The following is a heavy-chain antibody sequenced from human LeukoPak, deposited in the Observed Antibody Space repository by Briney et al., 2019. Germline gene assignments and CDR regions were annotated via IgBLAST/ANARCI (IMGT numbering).Heavy chain of an antibody. CDR1: GFPFSSHV. CDR3: AKGSSNSRPYYFDY. D-gene: IGHD2-21*01. V-gene: IGHV3-23*01. J-gene: IGHJ4*02. Sequence: GGSLSLSCAASGFPFSSHVMTWARRAPGKGLEWVSAISGGGDSTYYADSVKGRFTISRDNSKNTVSLQLNSLRAEDTAVYYCAKGSSNSRPYYFDYWGQGTLVAVSS. CDR2: ISGGGDST.